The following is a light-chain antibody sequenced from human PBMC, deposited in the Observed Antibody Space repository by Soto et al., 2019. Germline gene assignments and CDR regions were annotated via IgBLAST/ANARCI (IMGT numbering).Light chain of an antibody. CDR3: ISYTSSSTSYV. Sequence: QSALTQPASVSGCPGQSITISCTGTSSDVGGYNYVAWYQQHPGKVPRLMIYEVSNRPSGVSNRFSGSKSGSTASLTISGLQAEDEADYYCISYTSSSTSYVFGTGTKVTVL. CDR2: EVS. V-gene: IGLV2-14*01. CDR1: SSDVGGYNY. J-gene: IGLJ1*01.